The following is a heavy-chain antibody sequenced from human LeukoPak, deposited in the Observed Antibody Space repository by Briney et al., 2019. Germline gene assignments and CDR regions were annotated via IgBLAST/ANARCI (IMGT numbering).Heavy chain of an antibody. CDR1: GFTFSSYG. CDR2: ISYDGSNK. CDR3: APDYYGSGRGTLDY. J-gene: IGHJ4*02. Sequence: QSGGSLRLSCAASGFTFSSYGMHWVRQAPGKGLEWVAVISYDGSNKYYADSVKGRFTISRDNSKNTLYLQMNSLRAEDTAVYYCAPDYYGSGRGTLDYWGQGTLVTVSS. V-gene: IGHV3-30*03. D-gene: IGHD3-10*01.